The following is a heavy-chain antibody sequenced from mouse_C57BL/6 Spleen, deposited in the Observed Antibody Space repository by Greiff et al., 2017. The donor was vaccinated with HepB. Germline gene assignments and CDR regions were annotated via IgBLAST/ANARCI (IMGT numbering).Heavy chain of an antibody. J-gene: IGHJ3*01. D-gene: IGHD2-5*01. CDR1: GYTFTSYW. CDR3: ARGYSNYYSWFAY. V-gene: IGHV1-53*01. Sequence: VKLQESGTELVKPGASVKLSCKASGYTFTSYWMHWVKQRPGQGLEWIGNINPSNGGTKYNEKFKSKATLTVDKSSSTAYMQLSSRISEDSAVYSCARGYSNYYSWFAYWGQGTLVTVAA. CDR2: INPSNGGT.